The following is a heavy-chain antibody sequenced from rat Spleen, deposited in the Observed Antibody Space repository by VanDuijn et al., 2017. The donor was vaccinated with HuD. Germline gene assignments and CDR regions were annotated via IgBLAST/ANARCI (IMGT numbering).Heavy chain of an antibody. D-gene: IGHD4-6*01. CDR3: ARHWGY. J-gene: IGHJ2*01. CDR1: GFTFSDYY. V-gene: IGHV5S13*01. CDR2: ISNGGDNT. Sequence: EVQLVESGGGLVQPGRSLKLSCAASGFTFSDYYMAWVRQAPKKGLEWVASISNGGDNTYYRDSVKGRFTISRDNAKNTQYLQMDSLRSEDTATYFCARHWGYWGQGVMVTVSS.